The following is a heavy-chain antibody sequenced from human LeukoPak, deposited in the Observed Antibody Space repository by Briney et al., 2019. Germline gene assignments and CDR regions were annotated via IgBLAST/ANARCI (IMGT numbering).Heavy chain of an antibody. CDR1: GYTFTGYY. V-gene: IGHV1-8*02. CDR2: MNPNSGNT. D-gene: IGHD6-13*01. CDR3: ARVQSSSWYGY. Sequence: GASVKVSCKASGYTFTGYYMHWVRQAPGQGLEWMGWMNPNSGNTGYAQKFQGRVTMTRNTSISTAYMELSSPRSEDTAVYYCARVQSSSWYGYWGQGTLVTVSS. J-gene: IGHJ4*02.